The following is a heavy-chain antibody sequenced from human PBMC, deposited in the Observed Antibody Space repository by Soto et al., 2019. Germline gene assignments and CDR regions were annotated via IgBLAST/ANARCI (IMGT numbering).Heavy chain of an antibody. CDR1: GYSITSYW. CDR3: ATQTNAVAGTGDFDY. CDR2: IDPSDSYT. J-gene: IGHJ4*02. D-gene: IGHD6-19*01. Sequence: PGESLKISCKGSGYSITSYWISWVRQMPGKGLEWMGRIDPSDSYTNYSPSFQGHVTISADKSISTAYLQWSSLKASDTAMYYCATQTNAVAGTGDFDYWGQGTLVPVSS. V-gene: IGHV5-10-1*01.